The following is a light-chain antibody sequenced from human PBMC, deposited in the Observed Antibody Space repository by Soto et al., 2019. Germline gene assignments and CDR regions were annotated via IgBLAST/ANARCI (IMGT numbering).Light chain of an antibody. Sequence: QSALTQPASVSASPGQSITISCTGSSSDIGTYTFVSWYQQHPGKVPKLMVYDVVNRPSGVSNRFSGSKSGNTASLTISGLQAEDEADYYCSSYTTSSTVLFGGGTKLTVL. CDR2: DVV. CDR3: SSYTTSSTVL. J-gene: IGLJ2*01. V-gene: IGLV2-14*03. CDR1: SSDIGTYTF.